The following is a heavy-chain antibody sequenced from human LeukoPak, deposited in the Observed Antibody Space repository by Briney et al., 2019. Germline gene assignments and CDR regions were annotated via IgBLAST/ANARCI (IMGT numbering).Heavy chain of an antibody. D-gene: IGHD1-1*01. V-gene: IGHV4-59*12. CDR2: IYYSGST. J-gene: IGHJ6*02. CDR1: GGSISSYY. Sequence: SETLSLTCTVSGGSISSYYWSWIRQPPGKGLEWIGYIYYSGSTNYNPSLKSRVTMSVDTSKNQFSLKLSSVTAADTAVYYCARVGRERHNYYYGMDVWGQGTTVTVSS. CDR3: ARVGRERHNYYYGMDV.